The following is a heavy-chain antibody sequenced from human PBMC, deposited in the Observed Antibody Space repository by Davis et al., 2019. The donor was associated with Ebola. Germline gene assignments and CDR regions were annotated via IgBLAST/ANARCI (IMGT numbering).Heavy chain of an antibody. V-gene: IGHV3-11*06. J-gene: IGHJ6*02. Sequence: GESLKISCAASGFTFSDYYMSWIRQAPGKGLAWVSYISSSSSYTNYADSVKGRFTISRDNAKNSLYLQMNSLRAEDTAVYYCARDLGSGWPRGDVHYGMDVWGQGTTVTVSS. CDR3: ARDLGSGWPRGDVHYGMDV. CDR2: ISSSSSYT. CDR1: GFTFSDYY. D-gene: IGHD6-19*01.